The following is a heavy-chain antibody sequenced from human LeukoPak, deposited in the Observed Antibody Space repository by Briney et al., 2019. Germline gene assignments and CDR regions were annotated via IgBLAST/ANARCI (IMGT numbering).Heavy chain of an antibody. V-gene: IGHV3-30*18. CDR2: ISYDGSNK. D-gene: IGHD2-2*01. Sequence: PGGSLRLSCAASGFTFSSYGMHWVRQAPGKGLEWVAVISYDGSNKYYADSAKGRFTISRDNSKNTLYLQMNSLRAEDTAVYYCAKSLCSSTSCYSEENDAFDIWGQGTMVTVSS. J-gene: IGHJ3*02. CDR1: GFTFSSYG. CDR3: AKSLCSSTSCYSEENDAFDI.